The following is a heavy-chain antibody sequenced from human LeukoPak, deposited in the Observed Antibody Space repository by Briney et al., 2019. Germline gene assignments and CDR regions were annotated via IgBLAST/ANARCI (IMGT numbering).Heavy chain of an antibody. D-gene: IGHD6-13*01. Sequence: SVKVSCKASGGTFSSYAISWVRQAPGQGLEWMGGIIPIFGTANYAQKFQGRVTITADESTSTAYMELSSLRSEDTAVYYCASPKSVYSSSWQNPSYGMDVWGQGTTVTVSS. J-gene: IGHJ6*02. CDR2: IIPIFGTA. CDR3: ASPKSVYSSSWQNPSYGMDV. V-gene: IGHV1-69*13. CDR1: GGTFSSYA.